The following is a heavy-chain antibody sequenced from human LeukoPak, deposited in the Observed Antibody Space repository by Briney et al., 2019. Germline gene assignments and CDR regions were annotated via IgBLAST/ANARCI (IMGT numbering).Heavy chain of an antibody. CDR3: ARGPLIAAAGTW. Sequence: GGSPRLSCAASGLIFSSYSMNWVRQAPGKGLEWVSCISTGSTYKYYADSVKGRFTISRDNAKNSLYLQMNSPRGEDTAAYYCARGPLIAAAGTWWGQGTLVTVSS. J-gene: IGHJ4*02. D-gene: IGHD6-13*01. V-gene: IGHV3-21*01. CDR1: GLIFSSYS. CDR2: ISTGSTYK.